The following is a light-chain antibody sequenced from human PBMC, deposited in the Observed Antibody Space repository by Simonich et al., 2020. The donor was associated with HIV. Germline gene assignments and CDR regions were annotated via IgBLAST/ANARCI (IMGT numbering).Light chain of an antibody. CDR2: KAS. CDR3: QQYDNLLH. V-gene: IGKV1-5*03. CDR1: QIITSW. Sequence: DIQMTQSPSTLSASVGDRVTITCRASQIITSWVAWYQQKPGKAPKLLIYKASTLETGVPSRFRGSGSGTDFTFTISSLQTEDIATHYCQQYDNLLHFGQGTKLEIK. J-gene: IGKJ2*01.